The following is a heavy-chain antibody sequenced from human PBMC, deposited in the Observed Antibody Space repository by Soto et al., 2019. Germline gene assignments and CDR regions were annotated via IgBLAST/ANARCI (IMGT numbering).Heavy chain of an antibody. D-gene: IGHD6-13*01. CDR1: GFTFSTCG. CDR3: VKDIYKGSAGTLLDY. V-gene: IGHV3-30*18. J-gene: IGHJ4*02. CDR2: ISYDENIK. Sequence: QVQLVESGGGVVQPGRSLRLSCAASGFTFSTCGMHWVRQAPGKGLEWVAVISYDENIKKCADSVKGRFTISRDNSRNTLYLEMDSLRVEDTAVYYCVKDIYKGSAGTLLDYWGQGTLVTVSS.